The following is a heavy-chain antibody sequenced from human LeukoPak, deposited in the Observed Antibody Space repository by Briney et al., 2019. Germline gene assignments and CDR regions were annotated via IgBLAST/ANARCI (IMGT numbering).Heavy chain of an antibody. CDR1: GFTFSTSG. D-gene: IGHD2/OR15-2a*01. Sequence: GGSLRLSCAASGFTFSTSGMHWVRQAPGKGLGWVAFIRYDGSNKYYGDSVKGRFTISRDNSKITLYLQMNSLRAEDTAVYYCAMGIVIVSATGVDYWGQGTLVTVSS. CDR3: AMGIVIVSATGVDY. V-gene: IGHV3-30*02. J-gene: IGHJ4*02. CDR2: IRYDGSNK.